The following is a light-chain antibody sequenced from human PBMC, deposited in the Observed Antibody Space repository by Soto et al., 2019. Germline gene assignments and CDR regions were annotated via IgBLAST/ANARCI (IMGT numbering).Light chain of an antibody. CDR2: DAS. J-gene: IGKJ1*01. CDR3: QQYNSHSTWT. V-gene: IGKV1-5*01. Sequence: IQMAQSPSTLSASVGDRVTITCRASQSISNWLAWYQQRPGKAPKLLIYDASSLESGVPSRFSGSGSGTEFTLTISSLQPDDFATYYCQQYNSHSTWTFGQGTKVDIK. CDR1: QSISNW.